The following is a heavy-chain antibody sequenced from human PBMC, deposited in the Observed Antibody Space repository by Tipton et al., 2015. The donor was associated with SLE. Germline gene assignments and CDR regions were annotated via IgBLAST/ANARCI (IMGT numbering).Heavy chain of an antibody. Sequence: SLRLSCAASGFTFSSYGMNWVRQAPGKGLEWVSSISSSSSYIYYADSVKGRFTISRDNAKNSLYLQMNSLRAEDTAVYYCARDNYGSGRALYGMDVWGQGTTVTVSS. CDR3: ARDNYGSGRALYGMDV. J-gene: IGHJ6*02. CDR1: GFTFSSYG. CDR2: ISSSSSYI. D-gene: IGHD3-10*01. V-gene: IGHV3-21*03.